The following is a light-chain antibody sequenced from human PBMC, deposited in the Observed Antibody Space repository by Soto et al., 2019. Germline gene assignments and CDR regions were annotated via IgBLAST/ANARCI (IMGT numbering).Light chain of an antibody. CDR3: QTWGTGPWV. CDR1: SGHSTYD. Sequence: QPVLTQSPSASASLGASVKLTCTLSSGHSTYDIAWHQQQPEKGPRYLMKLNSDGSHSKGDGIPDRFSRSSSGAERYLTISSLQSEDEADYYCQTWGTGPWVFGGGTKLTVL. V-gene: IGLV4-69*01. CDR2: LNSDGSH. J-gene: IGLJ3*02.